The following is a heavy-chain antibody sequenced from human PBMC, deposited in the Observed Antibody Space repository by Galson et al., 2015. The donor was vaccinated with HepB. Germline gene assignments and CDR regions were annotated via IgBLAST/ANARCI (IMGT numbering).Heavy chain of an antibody. CDR3: ARASRYSYGTSFDY. Sequence: SLRLSCAASGFTFSSYAMHWVRQAPGKGLEWVAVISYDGSNKYYADSVKGRFTISRDNSENTLYLQMSSLRAEDTAVYYCARASRYSYGTSFDYWGQGTLVTVSS. V-gene: IGHV3-30-3*01. CDR1: GFTFSSYA. CDR2: ISYDGSNK. D-gene: IGHD5-18*01. J-gene: IGHJ4*02.